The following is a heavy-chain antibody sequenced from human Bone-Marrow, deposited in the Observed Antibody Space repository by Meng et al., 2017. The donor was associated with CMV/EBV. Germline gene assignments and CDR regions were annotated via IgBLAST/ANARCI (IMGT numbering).Heavy chain of an antibody. Sequence: GESLKISCAASGFTFSSYGMSWVRQAPGKGLEWVSVIYSGGSTYYADSVKGRFTISRDNSKNTLYLQMNSLRAEDTAVYYCARDPEYCSSTSCYQGAYWGQGHLVHVYS. V-gene: IGHV3-53*01. D-gene: IGHD2-2*01. CDR1: GFTFSSYG. CDR3: ARDPEYCSSTSCYQGAY. CDR2: IYSGGST. J-gene: IGHJ4*02.